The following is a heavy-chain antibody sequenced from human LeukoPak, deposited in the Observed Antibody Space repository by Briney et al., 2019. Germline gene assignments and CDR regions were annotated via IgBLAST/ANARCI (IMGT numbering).Heavy chain of an antibody. CDR3: ARSIYGSARTYYYYYYMDV. CDR2: IISIFGTA. Sequence: SVTVSFKASGGTFSSYAISWVRQAPGQGLEWMGGIISIFGTANYAQKFQGRVTITTDESTSTAYMELSSLSSEDTAVYYCARSIYGSARTYYYYYYMDVWGKGTTVTVSS. J-gene: IGHJ6*03. V-gene: IGHV1-69*05. CDR1: GGTFSSYA. D-gene: IGHD3-10*01.